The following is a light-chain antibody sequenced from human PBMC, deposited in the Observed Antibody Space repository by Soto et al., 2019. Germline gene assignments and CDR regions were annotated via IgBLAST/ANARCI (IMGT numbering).Light chain of an antibody. CDR1: QTISSW. CDR2: KAS. J-gene: IGKJ5*01. CDR3: QQYNSYPYT. V-gene: IGKV1-5*03. Sequence: DLPMTQSPSTLSASVGDIVTTSCRASQTISSWLAWYQQKPGKAPKILIYKASTLKSGVPSRFSGSGSGTEFTLTISSLQPDDVATYYCQQYNSYPYTFGQGTRLEIK.